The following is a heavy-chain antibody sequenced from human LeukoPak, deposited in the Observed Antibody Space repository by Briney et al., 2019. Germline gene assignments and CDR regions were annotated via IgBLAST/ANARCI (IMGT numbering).Heavy chain of an antibody. V-gene: IGHV3-30*18. D-gene: IGHD3-9*01. J-gene: IGHJ4*02. CDR3: AKASLDWYYFDY. CDR2: ISSDGSHK. Sequence: QSGESLRLSCAASGFSFSTYDMHWVRQAPGKGLEWVAVISSDGSHKYWADSVKGRFTISRDNSKNTVYLQMNSLRAEDTAVYYCAKASLDWYYFDYWRQGTLVTVSS. CDR1: GFSFSTYD.